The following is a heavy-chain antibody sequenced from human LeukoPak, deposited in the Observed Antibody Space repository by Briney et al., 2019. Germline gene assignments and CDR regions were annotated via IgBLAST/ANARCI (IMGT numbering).Heavy chain of an antibody. Sequence: SETLSLTCAVYGGSFSGYYWSWIRQPPGKGLEWIGEINHSGSTNYNPSLKSRVTISVDTSKNQFSLKLSSVTAADTAVYYCARTGYYGSGSYGKYYFDYWGQGTLVTVSS. CDR3: ARTGYYGSGSYGKYYFDY. V-gene: IGHV4-34*01. CDR1: GGSFSGYY. CDR2: INHSGST. J-gene: IGHJ4*02. D-gene: IGHD3-10*01.